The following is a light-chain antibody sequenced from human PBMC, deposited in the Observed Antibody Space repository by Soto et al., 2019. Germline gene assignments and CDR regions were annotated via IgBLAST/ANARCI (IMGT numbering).Light chain of an antibody. CDR3: QQRSNWPPLFT. Sequence: EIVLTQSPGTLSLSPWERATLSCRASQSVSNNYLAWYQQKPGQAPRLLIYDASNRATGIPARFSGSGSGTDFTLTISSLEPEDFAVYYCQQRSNWPPLFTFGPGTKVDIK. J-gene: IGKJ3*01. CDR1: QSVSNNY. CDR2: DAS. V-gene: IGKV3-11*01.